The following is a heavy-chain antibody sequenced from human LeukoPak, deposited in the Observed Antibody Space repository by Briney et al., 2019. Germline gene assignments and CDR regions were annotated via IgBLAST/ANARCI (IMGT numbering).Heavy chain of an antibody. V-gene: IGHV3-74*03. Sequence: GGSLRLSCAASGFTFSTYWLHWVRQAPGKGMVWVSRISGDGSDTEYADSMKGRFTVSRDNAKNTLYLQMNSLRAEDTAVYYCARVRNDSSGYYYEGFDYWGQGTLVTVSS. D-gene: IGHD3-22*01. CDR2: ISGDGSDT. CDR3: ARVRNDSSGYYYEGFDY. J-gene: IGHJ4*02. CDR1: GFTFSTYW.